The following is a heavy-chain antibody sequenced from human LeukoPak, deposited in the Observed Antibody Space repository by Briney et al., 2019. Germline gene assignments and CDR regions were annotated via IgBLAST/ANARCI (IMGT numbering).Heavy chain of an antibody. CDR1: GGSISSSSYY. J-gene: IGHJ4*02. CDR3: ARHGNRNYSDSSGYYYGY. V-gene: IGHV4-39*01. CDR2: IYYSGST. D-gene: IGHD3-22*01. Sequence: PSETLSLTCTVSGGSISSSSYYWGRIRQPPGKGLEWIGSIYYSGSTYYNPSLKSRVTISVDTSKNQFSLKLSSVTAADTAVYYCARHGNRNYSDSSGYYYGYWGQGTLVTVSS.